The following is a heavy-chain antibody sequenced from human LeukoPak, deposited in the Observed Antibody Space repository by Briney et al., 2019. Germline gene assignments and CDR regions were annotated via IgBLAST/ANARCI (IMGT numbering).Heavy chain of an antibody. CDR2: ISGSGGST. CDR3: AKVVYCGGDCYSAAFDI. J-gene: IGHJ3*02. V-gene: IGHV3-23*01. CDR1: GFAFSSYA. Sequence: SGGSLRLSCAASGFAFSSYAMSWVRQAPGKGLEWASAISGSGGSTYYADSVKGRFTISRDNSKNTLYLQMNSLRAEDTAVYYCAKVVYCGGDCYSAAFDIWGQGTMVTVSS. D-gene: IGHD2-21*01.